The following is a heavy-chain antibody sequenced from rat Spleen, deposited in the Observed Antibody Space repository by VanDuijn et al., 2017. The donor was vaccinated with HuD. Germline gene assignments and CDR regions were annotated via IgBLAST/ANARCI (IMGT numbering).Heavy chain of an antibody. J-gene: IGHJ4*01. CDR1: GFTFSSFA. CDR2: INPDGGST. V-gene: IGHV5-58*01. D-gene: IGHD1-11*01. CDR3: AKEANYGGLMDA. Sequence: EVQLVESGGGLVQPGRSVKLSCAASGFTFSSFAMAWIRQAPGKGLEWISSINPDGGSTYYPDSVKGRFTISRDNAENTVYLQMNSLRSEDTATYYCAKEANYGGLMDAWGKGASVTVSS.